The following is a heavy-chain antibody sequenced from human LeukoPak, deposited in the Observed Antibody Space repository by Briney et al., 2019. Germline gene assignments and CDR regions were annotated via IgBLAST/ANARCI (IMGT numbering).Heavy chain of an antibody. CDR3: AREARGSGKNGMDV. CDR2: ISRSGSTI. D-gene: IGHD3-10*01. Sequence: LSCAASGFTFSSYEMNWVRQAPGKGLEWVSYISRSGSTIYYADSVKGRFTISRDNAKNSLYLQMNSLRAEDTAVYYCAREARGSGKNGMDVWGQGTTVTVSS. J-gene: IGHJ6*02. CDR1: GFTFSSYE. V-gene: IGHV3-48*03.